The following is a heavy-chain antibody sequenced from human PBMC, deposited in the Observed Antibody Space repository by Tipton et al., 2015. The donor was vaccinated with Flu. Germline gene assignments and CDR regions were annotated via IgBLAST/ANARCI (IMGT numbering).Heavy chain of an antibody. D-gene: IGHD7-27*01. CDR2: ISSSGDTI. CDR3: ATLTGDDY. V-gene: IGHV3-48*03. CDR1: GFTFSSYE. Sequence: GSLRLSCAASGFTFSSYEMNWVRQAPGKELEWVSYISSSGDTISYADSVRGRFTISRDNTKKSLYLQLNSLRAEDTAIYYCATLTGDDYWGQGILVTVSS. J-gene: IGHJ4*02.